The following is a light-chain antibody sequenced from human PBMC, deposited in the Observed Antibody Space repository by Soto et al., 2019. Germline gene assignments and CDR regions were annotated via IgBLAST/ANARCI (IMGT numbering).Light chain of an antibody. J-gene: IGLJ1*01. CDR1: SSDVGGYNY. CDR2: EVS. Sequence: QSVLTQPASVSGSPGQSITISCTGTSSDVGGYNYVSWYQQHPGKAPKLMIYEVSNRPSGVSNRFSGSKSGNTASLTISGLQAEDEADYYCQSYDSGVTGSVFGTGTKLTVL. V-gene: IGLV2-14*01. CDR3: QSYDSGVTGSV.